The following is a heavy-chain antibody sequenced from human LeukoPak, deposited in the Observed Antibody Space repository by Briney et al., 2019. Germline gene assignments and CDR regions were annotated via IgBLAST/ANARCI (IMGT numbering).Heavy chain of an antibody. CDR1: GFIFSDYN. CDR3: AKDSYSYFDY. J-gene: IGHJ4*02. D-gene: IGHD1-26*01. Sequence: GGSLRLSCEASGFIFSDYNMNWVRQAPGKGLEWVAFIRYDGSNKYYADSVKGRFTISRDNSKNTLYLQMNSLRAEDTAVYYCAKDSYSYFDYWGQGTLVTVSS. V-gene: IGHV3-30*02. CDR2: IRYDGSNK.